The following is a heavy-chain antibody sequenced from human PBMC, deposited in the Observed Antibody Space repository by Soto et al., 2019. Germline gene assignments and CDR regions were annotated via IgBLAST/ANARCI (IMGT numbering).Heavy chain of an antibody. Sequence: SVKVSCKASGGTFSSYAISWVRQAPGQGLEWMGGIIPIFGTANYAQKFQGRVTITADESTSTAYMELSSLRSEDTAVYYCARGMGSHDSQHNWFDPCGQGTLVTVSP. CDR1: GGTFSSYA. CDR3: ARGMGSHDSQHNWFDP. V-gene: IGHV1-69*13. D-gene: IGHD3-22*01. CDR2: IIPIFGTA. J-gene: IGHJ5*02.